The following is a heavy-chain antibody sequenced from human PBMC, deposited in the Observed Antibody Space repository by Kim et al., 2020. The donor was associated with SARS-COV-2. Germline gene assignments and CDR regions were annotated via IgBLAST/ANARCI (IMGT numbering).Heavy chain of an antibody. D-gene: IGHD2-15*01. V-gene: IGHV3-66*01. J-gene: IGHJ4*02. CDR3: AREEVVAAPPYFDS. CDR1: GFAVGTNY. Sequence: GGSLRLSCAASGFAVGTNYMTWVRQAPGKGLEWVSVMYSGGQTFYADSVKGRFTITRDNSKNTLYLQMNHLRPEDTAVYYCAREEVVAAPPYFDSWGQGTHVIVSS. CDR2: MYSGGQT.